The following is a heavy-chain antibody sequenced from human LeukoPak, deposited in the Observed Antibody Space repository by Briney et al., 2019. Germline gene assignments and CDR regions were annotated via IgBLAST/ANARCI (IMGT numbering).Heavy chain of an antibody. CDR1: GGSFSGYY. Sequence: SETLSLTCAVYGGSFSGYYWSWIRQPPGKGLEWIGEINHSGSTNYNPSLKSRVTISVDTSKNQFSLKLSSVTAADTAVYYCARAQYYDSNGYYGYWGQGTLVTVSS. V-gene: IGHV4-34*01. D-gene: IGHD3-22*01. CDR2: INHSGST. CDR3: ARAQYYDSNGYYGY. J-gene: IGHJ4*02.